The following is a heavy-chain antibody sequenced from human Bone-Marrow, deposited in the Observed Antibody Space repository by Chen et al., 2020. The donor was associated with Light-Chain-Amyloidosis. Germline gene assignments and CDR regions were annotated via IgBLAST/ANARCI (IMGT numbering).Heavy chain of an antibody. D-gene: IGHD3-22*01. CDR3: ATIPPRYYYDSSGYYYDAFDI. CDR1: GFTFSSYS. CDR2: ISSSSSYI. J-gene: IGHJ3*02. Sequence: EVQLVESGGGLVKPGGSLRLSCAASGFTFSSYSRNWVRQAPGKGLEWVSSISSSSSYIYYADSVKGRFTISRDNAKNSLYLQMNSLRAEDTAVYYCATIPPRYYYDSSGYYYDAFDIWGQGTMVTVSS. V-gene: IGHV3-21*01.